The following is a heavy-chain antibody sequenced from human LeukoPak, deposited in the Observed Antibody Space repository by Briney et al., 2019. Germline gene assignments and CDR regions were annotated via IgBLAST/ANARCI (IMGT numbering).Heavy chain of an antibody. CDR1: GGSFSSYA. V-gene: IGHV1-69*01. Sequence: GSSVNVSCKASGGSFSSYAIRWVRQAPGARLEWAGGSIPSFGTANYAQKFQGRVTTTADESTSTAYIELSSLRSEDPAIYYCANIGEWFGAYYTWGFDSCGQGTLVTVSS. D-gene: IGHD3-10*01. CDR3: ANIGEWFGAYYTWGFDS. J-gene: IGHJ5*01. CDR2: SIPSFGTA.